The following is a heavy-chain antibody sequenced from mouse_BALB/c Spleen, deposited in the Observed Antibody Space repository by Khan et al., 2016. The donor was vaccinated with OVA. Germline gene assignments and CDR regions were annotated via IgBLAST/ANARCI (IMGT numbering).Heavy chain of an antibody. Sequence: EVELVESGGDLVKPGGSLRLSCAASGFTFSTYAMSWVRQFPDKRLEWVATINSDGYYTYYPDTLKGRFTISRNNAEHTLYLQMSSLKSEDTAIYYCARHLTGALDYWGHGTLVTVSA. CDR1: GFTFSTYA. J-gene: IGHJ3*01. V-gene: IGHV5-6*01. CDR3: ARHLTGALDY. CDR2: INSDGYYT. D-gene: IGHD4-1*01.